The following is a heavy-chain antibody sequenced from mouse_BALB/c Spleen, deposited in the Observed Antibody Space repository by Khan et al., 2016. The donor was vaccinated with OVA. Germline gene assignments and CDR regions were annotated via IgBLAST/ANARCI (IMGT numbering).Heavy chain of an antibody. D-gene: IGHD2-10*01. Sequence: QVQLKESGPGLVAPSQSLSITCTISGFSLTNYDVHWVRQPPGKGLAWLVVILSDGSTTYNSALKSRLTISKDHSKSQVFLKMNSRQTDDTAVYFCARQPYCDYNIMDYWGQGTSVTVSS. CDR2: ILSDGST. CDR3: ARQPYCDYNIMDY. J-gene: IGHJ4*01. CDR1: GFSLTNYD. V-gene: IGHV2-6-1*01.